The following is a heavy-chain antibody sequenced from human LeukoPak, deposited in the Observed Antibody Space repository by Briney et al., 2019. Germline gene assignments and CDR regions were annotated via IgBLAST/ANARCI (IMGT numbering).Heavy chain of an antibody. D-gene: IGHD6-19*01. V-gene: IGHV4-39*01. CDR3: ARLAVAGTRSDY. CDR2: IYYSGTT. Sequence: SETLSLTCTVSGGSISSSSYYWGWIHQPPGKGLEWIGSIYYSGTTYYNPSLKSRVTISLDASKNQFSLKLNSVTAADTAVYYCARLAVAGTRSDYWGQGTLVTVPS. J-gene: IGHJ4*02. CDR1: GGSISSSSYY.